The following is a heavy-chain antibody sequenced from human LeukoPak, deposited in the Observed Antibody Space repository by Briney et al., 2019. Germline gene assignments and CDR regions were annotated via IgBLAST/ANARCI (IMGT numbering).Heavy chain of an antibody. Sequence: QSGGSLRLSCTASGFIFNDFWMSWVRQAPGEGLEWVANIRQDGGAKNYVDSVKGRFTISRDNAKNSLYLQMNSLRAEDTAVYYCARNLPAADYWGQGTLVTVSS. CDR3: ARNLPAADY. D-gene: IGHD2-2*01. V-gene: IGHV3-7*01. CDR1: GFIFNDFW. J-gene: IGHJ4*02. CDR2: IRQDGGAK.